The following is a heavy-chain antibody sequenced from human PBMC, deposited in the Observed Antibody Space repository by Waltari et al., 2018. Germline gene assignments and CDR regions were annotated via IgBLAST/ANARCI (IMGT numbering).Heavy chain of an antibody. CDR2: IRYDGSTK. J-gene: IGHJ4*02. V-gene: IGHV3-30*02. CDR3: AKYHYYDSSGYPNYFDY. Sequence: QVQLVESGGGVVQPGGSLRLSCAASGFTFSSYGMHWVRQAPGKGLEWVAFIRYDGSTKYCADSVKGRFTISRDKSKNTLYLQINSLRAEDTAVYYCAKYHYYDSSGYPNYFDYWGQGTLVTVSS. D-gene: IGHD3-22*01. CDR1: GFTFSSYG.